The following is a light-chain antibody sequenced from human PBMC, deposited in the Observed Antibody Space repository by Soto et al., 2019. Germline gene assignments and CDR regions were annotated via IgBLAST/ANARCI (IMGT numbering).Light chain of an antibody. CDR2: DAS. CDR3: QQYDNLPPG. J-gene: IGKJ4*01. V-gene: IGKV1-33*01. CDR1: QDISNY. Sequence: DIQMTQSPSSLSASVGDRVTITCQASQDISNYLNWYQQKPGKAPKLLIYDASNLETGVPSRFSGSETGTDFTYTISSLQPEDIVTYYCQQYDNLPPGFGGGTKVEIK.